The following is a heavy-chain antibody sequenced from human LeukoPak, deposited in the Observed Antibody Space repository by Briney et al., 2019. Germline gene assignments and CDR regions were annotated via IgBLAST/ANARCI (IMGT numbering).Heavy chain of an antibody. CDR2: MNPNSGNT. J-gene: IGHJ4*02. D-gene: IGHD5-24*01. Sequence: ASVKVSCKASGYTFTSYGINWVRQATGQGLEWMGWMNPNSGNTGYAQKFQGRVTMTRDMSTSTVYMELSSLRSEDTAVYYCARDKGRDGHNSFDYWGQGTLVTVSS. CDR1: GYTFTSYG. V-gene: IGHV1-8*01. CDR3: ARDKGRDGHNSFDY.